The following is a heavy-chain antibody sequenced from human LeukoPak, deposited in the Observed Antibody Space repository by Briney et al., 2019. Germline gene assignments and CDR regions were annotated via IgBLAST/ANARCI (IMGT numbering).Heavy chain of an antibody. D-gene: IGHD6-6*01. CDR1: GFTLSNYW. Sequence: GGSLRLSCVASGFTLSNYWMSWVRQAPGKGLEWVANIKEDGSEKKYVDSVKGRFTISRDNAKNSLDLQMSSLRAEDTAMYYCARDEVGGPLKYWGQGTLVTVSS. CDR2: IKEDGSEK. V-gene: IGHV3-7*01. CDR3: ARDEVGGPLKY. J-gene: IGHJ4*02.